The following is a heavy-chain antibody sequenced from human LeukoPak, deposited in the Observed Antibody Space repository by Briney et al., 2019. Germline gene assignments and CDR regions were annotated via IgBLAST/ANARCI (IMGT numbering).Heavy chain of an antibody. J-gene: IGHJ4*02. V-gene: IGHV3-72*01. D-gene: IGHD3-22*01. CDR2: TRNKANSYTT. Sequence: GGSPRLSCAASGFTFSDHYMDWVRQAPGKGLEWVGRTRNKANSYTTEYAASVEGRFTISRDDSKNSLYLQMNSLKTEDTAVYYCARVRRDSSGYYYYFDHGGQGTLVTVSS. CDR1: GFTFSDHY. CDR3: ARVRRDSSGYYYYFDH.